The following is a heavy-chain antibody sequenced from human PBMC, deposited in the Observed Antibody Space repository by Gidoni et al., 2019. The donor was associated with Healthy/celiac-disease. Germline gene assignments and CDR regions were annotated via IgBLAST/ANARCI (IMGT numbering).Heavy chain of an antibody. Sequence: QVTLKESGPVLLKPTEPHTPTCPVSRFSLSNPIMGVSCIRQPRGKALEWLAHIFSNDEKSYSTSLKGRLTISKDTSKSQVVLTMTNMDPVDTDTYYCARIRATVTDLWYYYMDVWGKGTTVTVSS. CDR1: RFSLSNPIMG. V-gene: IGHV2-26*01. D-gene: IGHD4-17*01. CDR2: IFSNDEK. CDR3: ARIRATVTDLWYYYMDV. J-gene: IGHJ6*03.